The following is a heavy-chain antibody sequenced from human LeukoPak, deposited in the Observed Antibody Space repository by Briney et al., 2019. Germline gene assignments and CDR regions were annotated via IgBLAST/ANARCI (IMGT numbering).Heavy chain of an antibody. J-gene: IGHJ4*02. Sequence: GESLKISCQASGYTFTNYWIGWVRQMPGKGLEWMGIIYPGDSDTKYSPSFQGQVTMSADKSIRTAYLQWSSLKASDTAMYYCARQDRQCSGGSCYSDYWGQGTLVTVSS. V-gene: IGHV5-51*01. D-gene: IGHD2-15*01. CDR3: ARQDRQCSGGSCYSDY. CDR1: GYTFTNYW. CDR2: IYPGDSDT.